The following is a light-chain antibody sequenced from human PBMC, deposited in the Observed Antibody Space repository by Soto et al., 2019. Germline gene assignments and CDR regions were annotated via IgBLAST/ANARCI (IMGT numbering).Light chain of an antibody. CDR3: SSYKTSYFYV. J-gene: IGLJ1*01. CDR1: GRDIGAYDY. V-gene: IGLV2-14*01. CDR2: GVK. Sequence: QSALTQPASVSGSPGQSITISCTGSGRDIGAYDYVSWYQQHPGKAPKLIIYGVKNRPSGVSNRFSASKSAFTASLTISGLQPEDQADSSHSSYKTSYFYVFGPGTKVTVL.